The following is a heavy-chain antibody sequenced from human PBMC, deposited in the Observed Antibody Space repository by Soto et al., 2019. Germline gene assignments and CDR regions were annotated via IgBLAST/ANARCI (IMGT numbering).Heavy chain of an antibody. Sequence: QVHLVQSGAEVKKPGASVKVSCKASGYTFTSYAVHWVRQAHGQRLEWMGWINTAGGTTEYSQNFQGRVTITRDTSATTAYMVLSSLGSEDTAVYYCARPLGTCNSFGCWGAFDIWGQGTVVTVSS. CDR2: INTAGGTT. CDR1: GYTFTSYA. J-gene: IGHJ3*02. D-gene: IGHD1-7*01. CDR3: ARPLGTCNSFGCWGAFDI. V-gene: IGHV1-3*04.